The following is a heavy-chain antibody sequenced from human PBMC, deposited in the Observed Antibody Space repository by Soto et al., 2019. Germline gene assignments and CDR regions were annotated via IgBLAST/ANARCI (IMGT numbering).Heavy chain of an antibody. CDR1: GYTFTSYG. J-gene: IGHJ6*02. V-gene: IGHV1-18*04. D-gene: IGHD3-16*01. CDR3: ARTARHAAYLSGMDV. Sequence: QVQLVQSGAEVQQPGSSVKVSCKASGYTFTSYGISWVRQAPGQGLEWMGWISAYNGNTNYAQKLQGRVTMTTDTSTSTAYMELRSLRSADTAVYYCARTARHAAYLSGMDVWGQGTTVTVSS. CDR2: ISAYNGNT.